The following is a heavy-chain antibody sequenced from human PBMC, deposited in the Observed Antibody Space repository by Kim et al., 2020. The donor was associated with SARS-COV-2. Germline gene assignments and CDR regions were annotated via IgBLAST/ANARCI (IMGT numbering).Heavy chain of an antibody. J-gene: IGHJ5*02. CDR2: IVVGSGNT. V-gene: IGHV1-58*01. CDR3: AADPWYTGTTSYWFDP. D-gene: IGHD1-7*01. CDR1: GFTFTSSA. Sequence: SVKVSCKASGFTFTSSAVQWVRQARGQRLEWIGWIVVGSGNTNYAQKFQERVTITRDMSTSTAYMELSSLRSEDTAVYYCAADPWYTGTTSYWFDPWGQGTLVTVSS.